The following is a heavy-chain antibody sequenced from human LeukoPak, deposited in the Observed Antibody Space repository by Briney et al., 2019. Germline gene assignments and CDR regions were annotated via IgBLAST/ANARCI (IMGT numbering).Heavy chain of an antibody. Sequence: ASVKVSCKASGGTFSSYAISWVRQAPGQGLEWMGGIIPIFGTANYAQKFQGRVTITRDTAASTAYMELSSLRSEDTAVYYCATIFDFSGGHWGQGTRVTVSS. D-gene: IGHD2-15*01. CDR3: ATIFDFSGGH. V-gene: IGHV1-69*05. J-gene: IGHJ4*02. CDR2: IIPIFGTA. CDR1: GGTFSSYA.